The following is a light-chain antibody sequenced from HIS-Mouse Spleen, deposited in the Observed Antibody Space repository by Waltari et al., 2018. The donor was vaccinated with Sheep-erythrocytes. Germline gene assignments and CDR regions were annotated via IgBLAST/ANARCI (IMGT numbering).Light chain of an antibody. CDR1: KLGDKY. CDR2: QDS. Sequence: SYELTQPPSVSVSPGQTSSITCSGDKLGDKYACWYQQKPGQSPVLVIYQDSKRPSGILELFSGSNSGNTATLTISGTQAMDEADYYCQAWDSSTAVFGGGTKLTGL. J-gene: IGLJ2*01. V-gene: IGLV3-1*01. CDR3: QAWDSSTAV.